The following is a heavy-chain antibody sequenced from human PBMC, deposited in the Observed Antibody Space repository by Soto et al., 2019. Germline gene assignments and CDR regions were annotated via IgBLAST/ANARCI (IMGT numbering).Heavy chain of an antibody. CDR1: GGSISSSSYY. CDR3: AGRSAGGGSGSYGRWFDP. D-gene: IGHD1-26*01. Sequence: QLQLQESGPGLVKPSETLSLTCTVSGGSISSSSYYWGWIRQPPGQGLEWIGTIYYSGSTYYNPALKCRVTISLDRSTNQFTLNVGSVTAADTAVYYCAGRSAGGGSGSYGRWFDPWGQGTLVTVSS. J-gene: IGHJ5*02. CDR2: IYYSGST. V-gene: IGHV4-39*01.